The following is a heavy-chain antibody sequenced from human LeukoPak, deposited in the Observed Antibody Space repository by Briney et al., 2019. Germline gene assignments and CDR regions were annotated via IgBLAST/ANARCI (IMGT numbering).Heavy chain of an antibody. CDR2: IFHTGST. J-gene: IGHJ4*02. V-gene: IGHV4-4*02. D-gene: IGHD3-10*01. CDR1: GGSITTNNW. Sequence: PSETLSLTCAVSGGSITTNNWWSWVRQSPGKGLEWIGEIFHTGSTKYNPSLKSRVTISVDTSMAQFSLRLSSVTAADTAVYYCARLTGLWFGELWNFDYWGQGTLVTVSS. CDR3: ARLTGLWFGELWNFDY.